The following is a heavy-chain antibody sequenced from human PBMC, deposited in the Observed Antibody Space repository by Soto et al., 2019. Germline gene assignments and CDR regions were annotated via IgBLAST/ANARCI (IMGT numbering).Heavy chain of an antibody. CDR1: GFTFSSYS. Sequence: PGGSLRLSCAASGFTFSSYSMNWVRQAPGKGLEWVSSISSSSSYIYYADSVKGRFTISRDNAKNSLYLQMNSLRAEGTAVYYCARTDGYCTNGVCYSPALYYFDYWGPGTLVTVSS. CDR2: ISSSSSYI. D-gene: IGHD2-8*01. V-gene: IGHV3-21*01. CDR3: ARTDGYCTNGVCYSPALYYFDY. J-gene: IGHJ4*02.